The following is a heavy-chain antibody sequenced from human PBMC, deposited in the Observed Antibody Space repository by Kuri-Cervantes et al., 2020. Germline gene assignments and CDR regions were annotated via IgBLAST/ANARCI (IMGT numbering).Heavy chain of an antibody. CDR3: AKDREQQLLSASDY. Sequence: GGSLRLSCAASGFTFSDHYMSWIRQAPGKGLEWVSYISSSGSTIYYADSVKGRFTISRDNSKNTLYLQMNSLRAEDTAVYYCAKDREQQLLSASDYWGQGTLVTVSS. J-gene: IGHJ4*02. CDR1: GFTFSDHY. CDR2: ISSSGSTI. D-gene: IGHD6-13*01. V-gene: IGHV3-11*04.